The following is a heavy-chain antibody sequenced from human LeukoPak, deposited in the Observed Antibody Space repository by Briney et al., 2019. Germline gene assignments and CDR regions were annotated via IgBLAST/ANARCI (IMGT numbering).Heavy chain of an antibody. CDR2: IDPSDSYT. V-gene: IGHV5-10-1*01. Sequence: GESLKISCQGSGYSFTSYWISWVRQMPGKGLEWMGRIDPSDSYTNYSPSFQGHVTISADKSISTAYLQWSSLKASDTAMYYCAGYGSGRRSYYFDYWGQGTLVTVSS. J-gene: IGHJ4*02. D-gene: IGHD3-10*01. CDR3: AGYGSGRRSYYFDY. CDR1: GYSFTSYW.